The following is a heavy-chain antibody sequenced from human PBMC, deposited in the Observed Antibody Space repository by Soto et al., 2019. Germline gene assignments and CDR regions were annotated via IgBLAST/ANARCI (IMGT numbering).Heavy chain of an antibody. V-gene: IGHV1-69*12. J-gene: IGHJ6*02. CDR2: IIPIFDTA. D-gene: IGHD2-2*01. CDR3: ARHDCIRPSCYYYYYYSMDV. CDR1: GGTFSSYA. Sequence: QVQLVQSGAEVKKPGSSVKVSCKTSGGTFSSYAISWVRQAPGQGLEWMGGIIPIFDTANYAQKFQGRATIPADDSTSTAYMALSSLSSEDTAVYYCARHDCIRPSCYYYYYYSMDVWGQGPTVTVSS.